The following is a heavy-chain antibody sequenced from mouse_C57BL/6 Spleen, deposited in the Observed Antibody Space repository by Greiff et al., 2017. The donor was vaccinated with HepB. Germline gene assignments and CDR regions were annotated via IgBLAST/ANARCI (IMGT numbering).Heavy chain of an antibody. CDR1: GFNINNTY. J-gene: IGHJ1*03. CDR2: IDPANGNT. D-gene: IGHD2-12*01. Sequence: VQLQQSVAELVRPGASVKLSCTASGFNINNTYMHWVKQRPEQGLEWIGRIDPANGNTKYDPKFKGKATITADTSSNTAYLQLSSLTSEDTAIYYCARNSNDGWYFEVWGTGTTVTVSS. V-gene: IGHV14-3*01. CDR3: ARNSNDGWYFEV.